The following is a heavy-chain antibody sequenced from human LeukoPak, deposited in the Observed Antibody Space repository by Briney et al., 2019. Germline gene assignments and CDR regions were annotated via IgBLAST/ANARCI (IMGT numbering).Heavy chain of an antibody. J-gene: IGHJ3*02. CDR1: GFTLSNYD. CDR3: ARGGVGEFLTPRDPFDK. D-gene: IGHD3-10*01. CDR2: IDPSGDR. V-gene: IGHV3-13*01. Sequence: GGSLRLSCAASGFTLSNYDMHWVRQPPGKGLEWVSSIDPSGDRYFADSVKGRFTISRDNGNHALFLQMNGLTAGDTAVYFCARGGVGEFLTPRDPFDKWGQGARVIVSS.